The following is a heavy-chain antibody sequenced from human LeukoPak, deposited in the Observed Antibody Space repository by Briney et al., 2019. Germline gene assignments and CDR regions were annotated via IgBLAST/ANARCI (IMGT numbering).Heavy chain of an antibody. D-gene: IGHD4-17*01. CDR1: GFTFSSYW. CDR3: ARIPRNDYGDPYFDY. V-gene: IGHV3-7*01. Sequence: GGSLRLSCAASGFTFSSYWMSWVRQAPGKGLEWVANIKQDGSEKYYVDSVKGRFTISRDNAKNSLYLQMNSLRAEDTAVYYCARIPRNDYGDPYFDYWGQGTLVTVSS. CDR2: IKQDGSEK. J-gene: IGHJ4*02.